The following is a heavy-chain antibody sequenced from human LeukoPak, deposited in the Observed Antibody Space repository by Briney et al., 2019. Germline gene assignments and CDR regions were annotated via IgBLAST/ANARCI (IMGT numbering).Heavy chain of an antibody. CDR3: ARSEVVVITTSWFDP. V-gene: IGHV1-69*05. CDR1: GGTFSSYA. D-gene: IGHD3-22*01. CDR2: IIPIFGTA. J-gene: IGHJ5*02. Sequence: SVKVSCKASGGTFSSYAVSWVRQASGQGLEWMGGIIPIFGTANYAQKFQGRVTITTDESTSTAYMELSSLRSEDTAVYYCARSEVVVITTSWFDPWGQGTLVTVSS.